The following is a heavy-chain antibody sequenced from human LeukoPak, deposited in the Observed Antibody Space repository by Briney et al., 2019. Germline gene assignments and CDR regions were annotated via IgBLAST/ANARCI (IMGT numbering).Heavy chain of an antibody. Sequence: SETLSLTCTVSGGSISSSSYYWGWIRQPPGKGLEWIGSICYSGSTYYNPSLKSRVTISVDTSKNQFSLKLSSVTAADTAVYYCARSPADYSNYLSYYYYYYYMDVWGKGTTVTVSS. CDR1: GGSISSSSYY. J-gene: IGHJ6*03. D-gene: IGHD4-11*01. V-gene: IGHV4-39*07. CDR2: ICYSGST. CDR3: ARSPADYSNYLSYYYYYYYMDV.